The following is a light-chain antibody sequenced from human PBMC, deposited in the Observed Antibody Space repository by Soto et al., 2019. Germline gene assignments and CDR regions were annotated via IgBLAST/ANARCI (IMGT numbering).Light chain of an antibody. CDR1: SSDVGGYNF. CDR3: AAWDDSLSAYV. Sequence: QSALTQPSSVSGSPGQSITISCTGTSSDVGGYNFVSWYQQHPGKVPKLLLYEVTSRPSGVSNRFSGSKSGNTASLAISGLRSEDEADYYCAAWDDSLSAYVFGTGTKLTVL. CDR2: EVT. V-gene: IGLV2-14*03. J-gene: IGLJ1*01.